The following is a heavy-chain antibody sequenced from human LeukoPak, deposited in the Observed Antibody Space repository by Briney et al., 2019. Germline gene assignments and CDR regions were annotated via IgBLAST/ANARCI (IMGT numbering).Heavy chain of an antibody. D-gene: IGHD2-8*02. CDR3: ARSGLWGYYFDY. CDR1: GYTFTSYG. V-gene: IGHV1-69*13. CDR2: IIPIFGTA. Sequence: GASVKVSFKASGYTFTSYGISWVRQAPGQALEWMVGIIPIFGTANYAQKFQGRVTITADESTSTAYMELSSLRSEDTAVYYCARSGLWGYYFDYWGQGTLVTVSS. J-gene: IGHJ4*02.